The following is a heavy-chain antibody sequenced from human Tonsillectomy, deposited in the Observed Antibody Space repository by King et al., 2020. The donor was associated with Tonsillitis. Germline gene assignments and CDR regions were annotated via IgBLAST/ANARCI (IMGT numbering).Heavy chain of an antibody. CDR1: GFIFSDFA. D-gene: IGHD2-8*02. CDR3: ARSSVDCTGGACDSPGIDY. CDR2: ISSDGNSN. V-gene: IGHV3-30*01. Sequence: VQLVESGGGVVQPGGSLTLSCAASGFIFSDFAMHWVRQAPGKSLEWVGIISSDGNSNYYADSMEGRFTISRDNSKDTLHLQMNSLRGEDTAVYYCARSSVDCTGGACDSPGIDYWGQGTLVTVSS. J-gene: IGHJ4*02.